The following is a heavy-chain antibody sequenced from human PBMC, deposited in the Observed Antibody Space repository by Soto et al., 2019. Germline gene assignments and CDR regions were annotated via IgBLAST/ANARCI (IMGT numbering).Heavy chain of an antibody. V-gene: IGHV3-7*01. CDR2: IKQGGSDK. D-gene: IGHD6-19*01. CDR3: AKDLVVAVAGRGYFDY. Sequence: GGSLRLSCAASGFTFNSYWMSWVRQAPGKGLEWVANIKQGGSDKYYADSVKGRFTISRDNSKNTLYLQMNSLRAEDTAVYYCAKDLVVAVAGRGYFDYWGQGTLVTVSS. CDR1: GFTFNSYW. J-gene: IGHJ4*02.